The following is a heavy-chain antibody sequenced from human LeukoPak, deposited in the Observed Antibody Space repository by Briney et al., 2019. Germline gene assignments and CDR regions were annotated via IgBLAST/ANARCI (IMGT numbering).Heavy chain of an antibody. CDR3: VRVGRYGLPN. D-gene: IGHD3-16*01. CDR1: GFTFSSYAM. Sequence: PGGSLRLSCAASGFTFSSYAMSWVRQPPGKGLEWIGEIYHSGSTNYNPPLKSRVTISVDKSKNQFSLKLSSVTAADTAVYYCVRVGRYGLPNWGQGTLVTVSS. CDR2: IYHSGST. J-gene: IGHJ4*02. V-gene: IGHV4-4*02.